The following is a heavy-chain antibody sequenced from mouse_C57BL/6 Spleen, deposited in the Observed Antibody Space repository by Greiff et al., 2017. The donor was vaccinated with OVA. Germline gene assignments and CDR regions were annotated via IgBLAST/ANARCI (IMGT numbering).Heavy chain of an antibody. V-gene: IGHV5-17*01. CDR2: ISSGSSTI. J-gene: IGHJ4*01. CDR1: GFTFSDYG. CDR3: ARGGNPYAMDY. Sequence: EVMLVESGGGLVKPGGSLKLSCAASGFTFSDYGMHWVRQAPEKGLEWVAYISSGSSTIYYADTVKGRFTISRDNAKSTLFLQMTSLRSEDTAMYYCARGGNPYAMDYWGQGTSVTVSS. D-gene: IGHD2-1*01.